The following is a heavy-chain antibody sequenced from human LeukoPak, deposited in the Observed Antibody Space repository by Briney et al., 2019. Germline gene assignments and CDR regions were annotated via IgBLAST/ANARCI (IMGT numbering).Heavy chain of an antibody. J-gene: IGHJ5*02. CDR2: IYSGGST. Sequence: GGSLRLSCAASGFTVSSNYMSWVRQAPGKGLEWVSVIYSGGSTYYADSVKGRFTISRDNAKNSLYLQMNSLRVEDTAVYYCARLGLEVGGPNWFDPWGQGTLVTVSS. CDR1: GFTVSSNY. CDR3: ARLGLEVGGPNWFDP. V-gene: IGHV3-53*01. D-gene: IGHD1-1*01.